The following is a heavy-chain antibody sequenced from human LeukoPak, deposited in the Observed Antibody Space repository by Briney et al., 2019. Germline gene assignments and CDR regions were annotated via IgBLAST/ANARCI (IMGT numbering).Heavy chain of an antibody. V-gene: IGHV4-59*12. D-gene: IGHD3-22*01. CDR2: IYGSGST. Sequence: SETLSLTCTVSGGSISSYYWSWIRQPPGKGLEWIGHIYGSGSTNYNPSLKSRVTMSVDTSKNQFSLKLSSVTAADTAVYYCARATYYYDSSGYPVGYYYYGMDVWGQGTTVTVSS. J-gene: IGHJ6*02. CDR3: ARATYYYDSSGYPVGYYYYGMDV. CDR1: GGSISSYY.